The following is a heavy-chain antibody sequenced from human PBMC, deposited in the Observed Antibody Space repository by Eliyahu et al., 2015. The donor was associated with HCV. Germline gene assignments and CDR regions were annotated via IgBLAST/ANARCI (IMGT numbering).Heavy chain of an antibody. D-gene: IGHD1-26*01. J-gene: IGHJ4*02. CDR1: GGSFGGYY. CDR2: INHSGST. CDR3: ARGPIVGANGVAY. Sequence: QVQLQQWGAGLLKPSETLSLTCAVYGGSFGGYYWNWIRQPPGKGLEWIGEINHSGSTNYSPSLKSRVTISVDTSKNQFSLSLSSVTAADTAVYYCARGPIVGANGVAYWGQGTLVTVSS. V-gene: IGHV4-34*01.